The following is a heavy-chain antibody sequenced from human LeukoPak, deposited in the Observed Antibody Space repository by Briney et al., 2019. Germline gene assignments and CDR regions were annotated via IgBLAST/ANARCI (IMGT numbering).Heavy chain of an antibody. CDR3: ARGTDLLAGYYYFDY. CDR2: ISSSGSTI. CDR1: GFTFSDHY. D-gene: IGHD3-9*01. J-gene: IGHJ4*02. Sequence: GGSLRLSCAASGFTFSDHYMSWIRQAPGRGLEWVSHISSSGSTIKYADSVKGRFTISRDNAKNTLYLQMNSLRAEDTAVYYCARGTDLLAGYYYFDYWGQGILVTVSS. V-gene: IGHV3-11*04.